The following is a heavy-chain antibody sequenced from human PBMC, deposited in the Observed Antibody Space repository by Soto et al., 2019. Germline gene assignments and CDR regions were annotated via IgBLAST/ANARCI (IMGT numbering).Heavy chain of an antibody. V-gene: IGHV4-59*01. CDR3: TRGYCSGGNCYRYTFGI. D-gene: IGHD2-15*01. Sequence: PSETLSLTCTVSGGSISSYYWSWIRQPPGKGLEWIGYIYYSGSTNYNPSLKSRVTISVDTSKNQFSLQLNSVTAADTAVYYCTRGYCSGGNCYRYTFGIWGQGTMVTVS. J-gene: IGHJ3*02. CDR1: GGSISSYY. CDR2: IYYSGST.